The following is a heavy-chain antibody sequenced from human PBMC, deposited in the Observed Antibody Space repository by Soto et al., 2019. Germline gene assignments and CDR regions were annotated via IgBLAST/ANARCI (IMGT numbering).Heavy chain of an antibody. V-gene: IGHV1-8*01. J-gene: IGHJ4*02. CDR3: ARGRAGTSQYYFDY. Sequence: QVQLVQSGAEVKKPGASVKVSCKASGYTFTSYDINWVRQATGQGLEWMGWMNPNSGNTGYAQKFQCSVTMTMNTSISTAYMELSSLRSEDTAVYYCARGRAGTSQYYFDYWGQGTLVTVSS. CDR2: MNPNSGNT. CDR1: GYTFTSYD. D-gene: IGHD6-19*01.